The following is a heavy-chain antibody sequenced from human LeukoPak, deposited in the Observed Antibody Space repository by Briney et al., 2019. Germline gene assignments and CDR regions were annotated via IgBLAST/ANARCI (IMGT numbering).Heavy chain of an antibody. CDR1: GYTFTSYG. V-gene: IGHV1-18*01. Sequence: GASVKVSCKASGYTFTSYGISWVRQAPGQGVEWMGWISAYNGNTNYAQKRQGRVTMTTDTSTSTAYMELRSLRSDDTAVYYCARARLTGDAFDIWGQGTMVTVSS. CDR3: ARARLTGDAFDI. D-gene: IGHD7-27*01. CDR2: ISAYNGNT. J-gene: IGHJ3*02.